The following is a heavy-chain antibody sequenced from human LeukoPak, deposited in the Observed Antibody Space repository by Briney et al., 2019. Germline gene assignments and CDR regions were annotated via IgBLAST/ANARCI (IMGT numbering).Heavy chain of an antibody. CDR3: ATSYSSSRKSLFDY. Sequence: GASVKVSCKTSGYSFTSYGVAWVRQAPGQGLEWMGYISGYNGDTKYAEKFQDRIIMTIDASTTTAYMELRSLRSDDTAVYYCATSYSSSRKSLFDYWGQGTLVTVSS. D-gene: IGHD6-13*01. V-gene: IGHV1-18*01. CDR1: GYSFTSYG. CDR2: ISGYNGDT. J-gene: IGHJ4*02.